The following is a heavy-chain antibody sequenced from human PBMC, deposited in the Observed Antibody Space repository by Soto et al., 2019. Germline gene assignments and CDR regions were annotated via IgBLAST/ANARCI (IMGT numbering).Heavy chain of an antibody. V-gene: IGHV1-69*02. CDR2: IIPILGIA. J-gene: IGHJ3*02. Sequence: ASVKVSCKDSGGTFSSYTISWVRQAPGKGLEWMGRIIPILGIANYAQKFQGRVTITADKSTSTAYMELSSLRSEDTAVYYCARGYCSGGSCHGAFDIWGQGTMVTVSS. CDR1: GGTFSSYT. CDR3: ARGYCSGGSCHGAFDI. D-gene: IGHD2-15*01.